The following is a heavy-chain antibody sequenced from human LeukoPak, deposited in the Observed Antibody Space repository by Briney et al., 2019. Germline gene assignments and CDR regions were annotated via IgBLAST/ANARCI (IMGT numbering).Heavy chain of an antibody. CDR3: ARSYDSSGYYYYFDY. CDR2: VIPIFGTA. CDR1: GGTFSSYA. J-gene: IGHJ4*02. V-gene: IGHV1-69*01. Sequence: SVKASRKASGGTFSSYAVSWVRQAPGQGLEWMGGVIPIFGTANYAQKFQGRVTITADESTSTAYMELSSLRSEDTAVYYCARSYDSSGYYYYFDYWGQGTLVTVSS. D-gene: IGHD3-22*01.